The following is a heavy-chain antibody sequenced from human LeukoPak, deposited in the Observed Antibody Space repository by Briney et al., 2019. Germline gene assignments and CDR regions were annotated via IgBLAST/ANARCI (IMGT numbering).Heavy chain of an antibody. V-gene: IGHV3-74*01. CDR1: GLTFSSYW. CDR3: ARDGGLHAFDI. D-gene: IGHD3-16*01. J-gene: IGHJ3*02. CDR2: INSDGSST. Sequence: GGSLRLSCAASGLTFSSYWMHWVRQAPGKGLVWVSRINSDGSSTSYADSVKGRFTISRDNAKNTLYLQMNSLRAEDTAVYYCARDGGLHAFDIWGQGTMVTVSS.